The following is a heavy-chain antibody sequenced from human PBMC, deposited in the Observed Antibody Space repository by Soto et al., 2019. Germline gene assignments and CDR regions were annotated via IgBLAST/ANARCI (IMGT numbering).Heavy chain of an antibody. CDR3: ARAHFDYYDSSGYGNFDY. CDR2: IYYSGST. D-gene: IGHD3-22*01. J-gene: IGHJ4*02. CDR1: GGSISGYY. V-gene: IGHV4-59*01. Sequence: PSETLSLTCTVSGGSISGYYWSWIRQPPGKGLEWIGYIYYSGSTNYNPSLKSRVTISVDTSKNQFSLKLSSVTAADTAVYYCARAHFDYYDSSGYGNFDYWGQGTLVTV.